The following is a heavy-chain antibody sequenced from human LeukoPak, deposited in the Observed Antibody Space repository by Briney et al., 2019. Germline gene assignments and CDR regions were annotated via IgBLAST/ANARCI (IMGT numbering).Heavy chain of an antibody. J-gene: IGHJ4*02. CDR2: IYYSGST. CDR3: ARPLAAAGTFDY. Sequence: PSETLSLTCTVSGGSISSSSYYWGWIRRPPGKGLEWIGSIYYSGSTYYNPSLKSRVTISVDTSKNQFSLKLSSVTAADTAVYYCARPLAAAGTFDYWGQGTLVTVSS. V-gene: IGHV4-39*01. CDR1: GGSISSSSYY. D-gene: IGHD6-13*01.